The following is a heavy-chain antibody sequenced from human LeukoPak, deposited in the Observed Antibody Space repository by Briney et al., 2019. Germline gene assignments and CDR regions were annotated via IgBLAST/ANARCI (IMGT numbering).Heavy chain of an antibody. V-gene: IGHV3-23*01. Sequence: GGSLRLSCAVSGFTFNNYGMSWVRQAPGKGLEWVSAISGSGINTYYADSVKGRFTISRDNSKNTLYLQMNSLRAEDTAVYYCAKEKWELLGSGAFDIWGQGTMVTVSS. D-gene: IGHD1-26*01. CDR2: ISGSGINT. CDR1: GFTFNNYG. J-gene: IGHJ3*02. CDR3: AKEKWELLGSGAFDI.